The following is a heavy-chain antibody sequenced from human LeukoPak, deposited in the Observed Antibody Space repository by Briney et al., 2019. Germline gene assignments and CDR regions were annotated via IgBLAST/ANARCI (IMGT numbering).Heavy chain of an antibody. CDR1: GFTFDDYA. Sequence: GGSLRLSCAASGFTFDDYAMHWVRQAPGKGLEWVSGISWNSGSIGYADSAKGRFTISRDNAKNTLYLQVNNLRAEDTAIYYCAKAANYDILTGYYLDYWGQGTLVTVSS. V-gene: IGHV3-9*01. CDR3: AKAANYDILTGYYLDY. CDR2: ISWNSGSI. J-gene: IGHJ4*02. D-gene: IGHD3-9*01.